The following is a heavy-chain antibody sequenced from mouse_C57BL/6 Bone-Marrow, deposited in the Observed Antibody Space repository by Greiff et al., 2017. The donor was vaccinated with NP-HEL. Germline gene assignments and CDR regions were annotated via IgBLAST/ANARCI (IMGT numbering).Heavy chain of an antibody. J-gene: IGHJ3*01. CDR2: IDPSDSYT. CDR1: GYTFTSYW. Sequence: VQLQQSGAELVMPGASVKLSCKASGYTFTSYWMHWVKQRPGQGLEWIGEIDPSDSYTNYNQKFKGKSTLTVDKSSSTAYMQLSSLTSEDSAVYYCARAPAPFAYWGRGTLVTVSA. V-gene: IGHV1-69*01. CDR3: ARAPAPFAY.